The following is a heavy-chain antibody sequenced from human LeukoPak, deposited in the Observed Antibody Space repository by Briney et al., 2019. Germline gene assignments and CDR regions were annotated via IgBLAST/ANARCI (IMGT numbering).Heavy chain of an antibody. CDR3: ARGVTTYYKDPFGN. V-gene: IGHV3-7*02. J-gene: IGHJ4*02. CDR1: GITFSSYW. CDR2: IKQDGSAQ. Sequence: PGGSLRLSCAVSGITFSSYWMSWVRQAPGKGLEWVAYIKQDGSAQSYVDSVKGRFTISRDNAKNSLYLQMNSLRVEDTAVYYCARGVTTYYKDPFGNWGQGTLVIVSS. D-gene: IGHD3-22*01.